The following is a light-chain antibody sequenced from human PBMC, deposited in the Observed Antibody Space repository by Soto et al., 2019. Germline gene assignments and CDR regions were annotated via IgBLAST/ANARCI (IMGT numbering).Light chain of an antibody. CDR3: QQYGSSPLA. V-gene: IGKV3-20*01. Sequence: EIVLTQSPGTLSLSPGERATLSCRASQSVSSSYLAWYQQKPGQAPRLLIYGASSRATGIPDRFSGSGSGTDFTLTISRLEPEDFAVYYCQQYGSSPLAFGQGTLLEIK. J-gene: IGKJ5*01. CDR1: QSVSSSY. CDR2: GAS.